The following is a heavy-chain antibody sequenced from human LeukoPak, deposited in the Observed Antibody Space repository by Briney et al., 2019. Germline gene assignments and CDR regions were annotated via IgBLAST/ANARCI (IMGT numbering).Heavy chain of an antibody. J-gene: IGHJ4*02. CDR2: INHSGST. V-gene: IGHV4-34*01. CDR1: GGSFSGYY. D-gene: IGHD3-10*01. Sequence: SETLSLTCAVYGGSFSGYYWSWIRQPPGKGLEWIGEINHSGSTSYNPSLKSRVAISVDTSKNQFSLKLNSVTAAGTAVYYCARGLGGYYYGSGTYSSFFDYWGQGTLGTVSS. CDR3: ARGLGGYYYGSGTYSSFFDY.